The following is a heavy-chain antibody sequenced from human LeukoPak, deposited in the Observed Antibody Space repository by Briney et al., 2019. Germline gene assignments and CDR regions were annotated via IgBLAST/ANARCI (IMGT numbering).Heavy chain of an antibody. D-gene: IGHD6-19*01. Sequence: GQSLKIPCKGSGYSFTNYCIIWVRHMPGQGLDWIGNIDPSDSYTTYSQSFQGHVTISADKAISTAYLQWTSLRASDTAMYYCARRAEDSSVWHVTAYWGQGTLVTVSS. J-gene: IGHJ4*02. CDR1: GYSFTNYC. CDR2: IDPSDSYT. CDR3: ARRAEDSSVWHVTAY. V-gene: IGHV5-10-1*01.